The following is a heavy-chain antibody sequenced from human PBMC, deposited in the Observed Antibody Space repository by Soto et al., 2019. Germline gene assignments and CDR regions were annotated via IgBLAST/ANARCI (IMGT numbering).Heavy chain of an antibody. CDR3: AKEYYDSSGYYFGYFDY. J-gene: IGHJ4*02. V-gene: IGHV3-23*01. Sequence: VGSLRLSCAASGFTFSSYAMSWVRQAPGKGLEWVSAISGSGGSTYYADSVKGRFTISRDNSKNTLYLQMNSLRAEDTAVYYCAKEYYDSSGYYFGYFDYWGQGTLVTVS. CDR1: GFTFSSYA. CDR2: ISGSGGST. D-gene: IGHD3-22*01.